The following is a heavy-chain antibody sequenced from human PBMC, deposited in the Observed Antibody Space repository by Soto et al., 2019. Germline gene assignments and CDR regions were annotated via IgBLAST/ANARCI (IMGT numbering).Heavy chain of an antibody. V-gene: IGHV1-46*01. D-gene: IGHD3-22*01. Sequence: QVQLVQSGAEVKKPGASVKVSCKASGYTFTSYYMHWVRQAPGQGLEWMGIINPSGGSTSYAQKFQGRVTMTRDTSTSTVYMELSSLRSEDTAVYYCARTPSSGYYPTLYYFDYWGQGTLVTVSS. J-gene: IGHJ4*02. CDR1: GYTFTSYY. CDR3: ARTPSSGYYPTLYYFDY. CDR2: INPSGGST.